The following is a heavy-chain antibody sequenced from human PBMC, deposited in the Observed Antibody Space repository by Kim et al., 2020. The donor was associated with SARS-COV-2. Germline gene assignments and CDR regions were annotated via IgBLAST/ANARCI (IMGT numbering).Heavy chain of an antibody. CDR3: VRYVRDYGAVH. CDR2: ITCGGDGY. D-gene: IGHD4-17*01. J-gene: IGHJ4*02. Sequence: GGSLRLSCAGSGFSFSEYGIHWVRRAPGKGLEYVSAITCGGDGYFYVDSVEGRFTISRDNSNNTLYLQMNSLRPEDTSVYFCVRYVRDYGAVHWGQGILLIVSS. V-gene: IGHV3-64*04. CDR1: GFSFSEYG.